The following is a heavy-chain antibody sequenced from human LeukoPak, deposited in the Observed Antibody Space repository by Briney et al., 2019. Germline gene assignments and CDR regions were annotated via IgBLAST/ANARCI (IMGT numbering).Heavy chain of an antibody. J-gene: IGHJ4*02. CDR2: ISGSGGST. Sequence: GGSLRLSCAASGFIFTNYWMSWVRQAPGKGLEWVSSISGSGGSTYYADSVKGRFTISRDNSKNTLYLQMNSLRAEDTAVYYCAKERITMLRGGPVDYWGQGTLVTVSS. CDR3: AKERITMLRGGPVDY. CDR1: GFIFTNYW. V-gene: IGHV3-23*01. D-gene: IGHD3-10*01.